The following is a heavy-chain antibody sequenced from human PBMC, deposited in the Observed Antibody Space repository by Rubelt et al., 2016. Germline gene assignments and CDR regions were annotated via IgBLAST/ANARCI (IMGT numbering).Heavy chain of an antibody. CDR3: ARQAYTPTFAFDY. J-gene: IGHJ4*02. CDR1: GGSISSGGYY. Sequence: QVQLQESGPGLVKPSQTLSLTCTVSGGSISSGGYYWSWIRQPPGKGLEWIGCIHYSGSTDYNPSLKSRVTISMDTSKTQFSLKLSSMTAADTAVYYCARQAYTPTFAFDYWGQGTLVTVAS. D-gene: IGHD3-10*02. CDR2: IHYSGST. V-gene: IGHV4-31*03.